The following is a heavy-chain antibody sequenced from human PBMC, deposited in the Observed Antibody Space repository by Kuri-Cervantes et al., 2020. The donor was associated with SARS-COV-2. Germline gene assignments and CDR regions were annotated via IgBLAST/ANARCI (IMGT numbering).Heavy chain of an antibody. Sequence: GGSLRLSCVASGFTFSSYAMHWVRQAPGKGLEWVTVISYDGSNKYYADSVKGRFTISRDNSKNTLYLQMNSLRAEDTAVYYCARDNYCSGGSCYSYYYGMDVWGQGTTVTVSS. J-gene: IGHJ6*02. CDR1: GFTFSSYA. D-gene: IGHD2-15*01. CDR3: ARDNYCSGGSCYSYYYGMDV. CDR2: ISYDGSNK. V-gene: IGHV3-30-3*01.